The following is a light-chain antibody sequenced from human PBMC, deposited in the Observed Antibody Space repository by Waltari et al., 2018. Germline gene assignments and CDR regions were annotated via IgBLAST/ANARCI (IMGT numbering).Light chain of an antibody. Sequence: QSVLTQPPSVSGAPGQRVTISCTGSSSNNGAASDVHWYQQLPGTAPKLLIYGNNNRPSGVPDRFSASKSGTSASLAITGLQAEDEADYYCQFYDSSLSGWVFGGRTKLTVL. CDR3: QFYDSSLSGWV. J-gene: IGLJ3*02. V-gene: IGLV1-40*01. CDR1: SSNNGAASD. CDR2: GNN.